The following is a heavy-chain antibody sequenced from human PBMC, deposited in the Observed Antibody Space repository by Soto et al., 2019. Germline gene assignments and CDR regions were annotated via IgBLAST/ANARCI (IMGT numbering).Heavy chain of an antibody. Sequence: QVQLVQSGAEVKKPGSSVKVSCKASGGTFSSYAISWVRQAPGQGLEWMGGIIPIFGTANYAQKFQGRVTITADESTRTAYMELSSLRSEDTAVYYCARETYYYDSSGYPFDYWGQGTLVTVSS. D-gene: IGHD3-22*01. V-gene: IGHV1-69*01. CDR1: GGTFSSYA. CDR2: IIPIFGTA. CDR3: ARETYYYDSSGYPFDY. J-gene: IGHJ4*02.